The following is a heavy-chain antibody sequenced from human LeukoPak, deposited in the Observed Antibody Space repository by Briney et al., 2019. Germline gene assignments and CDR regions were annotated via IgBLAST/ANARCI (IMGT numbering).Heavy chain of an antibody. CDR3: ARDQWTGLWFGELFY. CDR2: ISYDGRNK. CDR1: GFTFSNYA. V-gene: IGHV3-30*04. D-gene: IGHD3-10*01. Sequence: PGGSLRLSCAASGFTFSNYAMHWVRQAPGKGLEWVAVISYDGRNKYYADSVKGRFTISRDNSKNTLYLQMNSLRAQDTAVYYCARDQWTGLWFGELFYWGQGILVTVSS. J-gene: IGHJ4*02.